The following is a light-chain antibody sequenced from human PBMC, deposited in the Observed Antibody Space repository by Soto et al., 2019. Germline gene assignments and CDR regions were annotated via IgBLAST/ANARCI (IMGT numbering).Light chain of an antibody. V-gene: IGKV3-20*01. Sequence: EIVLTQSPATLSLSPGERATLSCRASQSVSTYLAWYQQKPGQAPRLLIYGASSRATGIPDRFSGSGSRTDFTLTISRLEPEDFAVYYCQQHGSSPPITFGQGTRLEIK. CDR2: GAS. J-gene: IGKJ5*01. CDR3: QQHGSSPPIT. CDR1: QSVSTY.